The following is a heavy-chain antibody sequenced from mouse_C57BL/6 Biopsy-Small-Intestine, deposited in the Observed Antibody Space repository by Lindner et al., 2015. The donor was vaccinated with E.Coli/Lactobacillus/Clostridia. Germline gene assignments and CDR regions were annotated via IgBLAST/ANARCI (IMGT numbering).Heavy chain of an antibody. J-gene: IGHJ3*01. CDR2: IYPGDGDS. CDR3: ATYDGYFAWFAY. CDR1: YYAFSSSW. Sequence: VQLQESGPELVKPGASVKISCKASYYAFSSSWMNWVKQRPGKGLEWIGRIYPGDGDSNYNGKFKVKATLTADKSSSTAYMQLSSLTSEDSAVYFCATYDGYFAWFAYWGQGTLVTVSA. D-gene: IGHD2-3*01. V-gene: IGHV1-82*01.